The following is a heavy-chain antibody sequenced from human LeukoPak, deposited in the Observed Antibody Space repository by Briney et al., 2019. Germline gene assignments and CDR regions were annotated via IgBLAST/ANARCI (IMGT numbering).Heavy chain of an antibody. CDR3: ARALIVGATTIDY. V-gene: IGHV4-34*01. J-gene: IGHJ4*02. CDR1: GGSFSGYY. CDR2: INHSGST. D-gene: IGHD1-26*01. Sequence: SETLSLTCAVYGGSFSGYYWSWIRQPPGKGLEWIGEINHSGSTNYNPSLKSRVTISVDTSKNQFSLKLSSVTAADTAVYYCARALIVGATTIDYWGQGTLVTVPS.